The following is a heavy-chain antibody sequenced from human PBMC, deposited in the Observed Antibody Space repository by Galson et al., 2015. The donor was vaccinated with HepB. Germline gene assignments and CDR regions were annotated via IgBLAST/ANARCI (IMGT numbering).Heavy chain of an antibody. CDR3: ARHPGSFDQ. CDR2: IYYSGST. CDR1: GGSISSYY. D-gene: IGHD3-10*01. Sequence: SETLSLTCTVSGGSISSYYWSWIRQPPGKGLEWIGYIYYSGSTNYNPSLKSRVTISVDTSKNQFSLKLSSVTAADTAFYYCARHPGSFDQWGQGTLVAVSS. J-gene: IGHJ4*02. V-gene: IGHV4-59*08.